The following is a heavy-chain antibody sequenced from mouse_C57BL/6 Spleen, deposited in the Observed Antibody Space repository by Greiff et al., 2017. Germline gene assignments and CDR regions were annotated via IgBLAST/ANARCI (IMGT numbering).Heavy chain of an antibody. J-gene: IGHJ3*01. V-gene: IGHV1-52*01. CDR3: ARRGSYGSQFAY. D-gene: IGHD1-1*01. Sequence: QVQLQQPGAELVRPGSSVKLSCKASGYTFTSYWMHWVKQRPIQGLEWIGNIDPSDSETHYNQKFKDKATLTVDKSSGTAYMQISSLTAEYSAVYYCARRGSYGSQFAYWGQGTLVTVSA. CDR1: GYTFTSYW. CDR2: IDPSDSET.